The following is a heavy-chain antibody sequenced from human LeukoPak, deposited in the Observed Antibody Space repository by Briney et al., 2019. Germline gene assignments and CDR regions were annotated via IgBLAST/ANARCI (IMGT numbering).Heavy chain of an antibody. CDR1: GGSISSGGYY. CDR2: IYHSGST. CDR3: ARAQHGDYFDY. D-gene: IGHD4-17*01. V-gene: IGHV4-30-2*01. Sequence: SETLSLTCTVSGGSISSGGYYWSWIRQPPGKGLEWIGYIYHSGSTYYNPSLKSRVTISVDRSKNQFSLKLSSVTAADTAVYYCARAQHGDYFDYWGQGTLVTVSS. J-gene: IGHJ4*02.